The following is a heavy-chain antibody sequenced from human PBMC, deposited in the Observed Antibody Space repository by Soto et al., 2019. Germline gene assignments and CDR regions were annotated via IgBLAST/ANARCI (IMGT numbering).Heavy chain of an antibody. Sequence: ASVKVSCKASGGTFSSYTISWVRQAPGQGLEWMGRIIPILGIANYAQKFQGRVTITADKSTSTAYMELSSLRSEDTAVYYCARDGIVVVSTTPGYYYYYGMDVWGQGTTVTVSS. V-gene: IGHV1-69*04. J-gene: IGHJ6*02. CDR3: ARDGIVVVSTTPGYYYYYGMDV. CDR2: IIPILGIA. CDR1: GGTFSSYT. D-gene: IGHD3-22*01.